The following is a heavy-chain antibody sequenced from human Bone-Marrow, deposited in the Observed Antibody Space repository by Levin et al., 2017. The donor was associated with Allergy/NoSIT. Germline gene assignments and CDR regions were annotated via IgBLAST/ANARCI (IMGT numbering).Heavy chain of an antibody. Sequence: GESLKISCAASGFTFSSYAMHWVRQAPGKGLEWVAVISYDGSNKYYADSVKGRFTISRDNSKNTLYLQMNSLRAEDTAVYYCARASQYQPLAHGYCSGGSCYSWFDPWGQGTLVTVSS. CDR1: GFTFSSYA. CDR2: ISYDGSNK. J-gene: IGHJ5*02. V-gene: IGHV3-30-3*01. CDR3: ARASQYQPLAHGYCSGGSCYSWFDP. D-gene: IGHD2-15*01.